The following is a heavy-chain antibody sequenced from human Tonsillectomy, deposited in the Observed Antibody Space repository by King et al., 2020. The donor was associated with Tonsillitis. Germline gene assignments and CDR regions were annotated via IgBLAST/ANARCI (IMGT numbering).Heavy chain of an antibody. D-gene: IGHD3-9*01. CDR3: ARRNYDILTGYHPHFDY. CDR2: IDPSDSYT. Sequence: QLVQSGAEVKKPGESLRISCKGSGYSFTSYWISWVRQMPGKGLEWMGRIDPSDSYTNYSPSFQGHVTISADKSISTAYLQWSSLKASDTAMYYCARRNYDILTGYHPHFDYWGQGTLVTVSS. V-gene: IGHV5-10-1*03. J-gene: IGHJ4*02. CDR1: GYSFTSYW.